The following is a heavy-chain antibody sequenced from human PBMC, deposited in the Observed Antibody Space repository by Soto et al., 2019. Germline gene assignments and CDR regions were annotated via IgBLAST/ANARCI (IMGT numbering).Heavy chain of an antibody. D-gene: IGHD3-22*01. J-gene: IGHJ4*02. CDR3: ARGWNYYDSSGYNFQYYFDY. CDR2: IYYSGST. V-gene: IGHV4-30-4*01. CDR1: GGSISSGDYY. Sequence: LSLTCTVSGGSISSGDYYWSWIRQPPGKGLEWIGYIYYSGSTYYNPSLKSRVTISVDTSKNQFSLKLSSVTAADTAVYYCARGWNYYDSSGYNFQYYFDYWGQGNLVTVS.